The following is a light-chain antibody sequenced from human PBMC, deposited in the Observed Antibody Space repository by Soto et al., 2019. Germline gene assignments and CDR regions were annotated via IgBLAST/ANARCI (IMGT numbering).Light chain of an antibody. CDR1: QSVSSN. J-gene: IGKJ1*01. CDR2: GAS. V-gene: IGKV3-15*01. Sequence: EIVMTQSPSTLSVSPGSRPTLSCRASQSVSSNLAWYQQKPGQAPRLLIYGASTRATGIPARFSGSGSGTEFNLTISSLQSEDFAVYYCQQYNNWPKTFGQGTKVDIK. CDR3: QQYNNWPKT.